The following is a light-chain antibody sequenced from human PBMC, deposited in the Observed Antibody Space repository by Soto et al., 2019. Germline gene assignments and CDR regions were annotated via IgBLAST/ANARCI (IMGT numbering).Light chain of an antibody. CDR1: RGISTY. J-gene: IGKJ5*01. V-gene: IGKV1-9*01. CDR2: AAS. Sequence: DIQMTQSPSTLPASVGDRVTITCRARRGISTYLAWYQQKPGKAPKLLIYAASTLQSGVPSRFSGSASGTEFTLTISSLQPEDFATYYCQQLKSYPITFGQGTRLEIK. CDR3: QQLKSYPIT.